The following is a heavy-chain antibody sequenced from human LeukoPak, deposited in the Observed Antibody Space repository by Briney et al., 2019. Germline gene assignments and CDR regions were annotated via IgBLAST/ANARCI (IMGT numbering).Heavy chain of an antibody. CDR2: IIPIFGTA. CDR1: GGTFSSYA. CDR3: AREEQWPSSYYYMDV. Sequence: ASVKVSCKASGGTFSSYAISWVRQAPGQGLEWMGGIIPIFGTANYAQKFQGRVTITADESTSTAYMELSSLRSEDTAVYYCAREEQWPSSYYYMDVWGKGTTVTVSS. V-gene: IGHV1-69*01. J-gene: IGHJ6*03. D-gene: IGHD6-19*01.